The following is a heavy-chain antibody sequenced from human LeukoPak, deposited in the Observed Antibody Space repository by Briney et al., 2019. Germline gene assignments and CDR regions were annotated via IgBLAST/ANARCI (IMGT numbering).Heavy chain of an antibody. CDR3: ERKMYYGGGGYEGYFDY. Sequence: GGSLRLSCAASGFTFSSYAMYWVRQAPGKGLDCVSAISSNGGYTYYPNSVQGRFTISRDNSKNTLYLQMGSLRAEDMADYYCERKMYYGGGGYEGYFDYWGQGTLVTVSS. J-gene: IGHJ4*02. V-gene: IGHV3-64*01. CDR2: ISSNGGYT. D-gene: IGHD3-22*01. CDR1: GFTFSSYA.